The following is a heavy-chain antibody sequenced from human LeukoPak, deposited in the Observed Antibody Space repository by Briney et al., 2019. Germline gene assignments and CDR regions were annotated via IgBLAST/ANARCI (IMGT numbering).Heavy chain of an antibody. CDR3: AQSSGWNLYYFDY. D-gene: IGHD6-19*01. V-gene: IGHV3-23*01. Sequence: GGSLRLSCAASGFTFSSYAMSWVRQAPGKGLEWVPAISGSGGSTYYADSVKGRFTISRDNSKNTLYLQMNSLRAEDTAVYYCAQSSGWNLYYFDYWGQGTLVTVSS. CDR2: ISGSGGST. J-gene: IGHJ4*02. CDR1: GFTFSSYA.